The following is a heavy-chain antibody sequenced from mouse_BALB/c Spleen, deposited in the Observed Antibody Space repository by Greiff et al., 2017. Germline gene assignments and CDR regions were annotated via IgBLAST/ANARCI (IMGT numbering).Heavy chain of an antibody. J-gene: IGHJ4*01. CDR2: IDPENGDT. V-gene: IGHV14-4*02. Sequence: VQLKESGAELVRSGASVKLSCTASGFNIKDYYMHWVKQRPEQGLEWIGWIDPENGDTEYAPKFQGKATMTADTSSNTAYLQLSSLTSEDTAVYYCNPYGSSGYYAMDYWGQGTSVTVSS. D-gene: IGHD1-1*01. CDR1: GFNIKDYY. CDR3: NPYGSSGYYAMDY.